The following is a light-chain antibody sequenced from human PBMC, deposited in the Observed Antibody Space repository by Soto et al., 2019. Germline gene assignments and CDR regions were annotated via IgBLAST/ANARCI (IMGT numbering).Light chain of an antibody. CDR1: QSVGSY. Sequence: EIVLTQSPATLSLYPGQRATLSCRASQSVGSYLAWYQQKPGQAPRLLIYDASNRATGIPARFSGSGSGTDFTLTISSLEHEDFAVYYCQQRANWPPYTFGQGTKLEI. CDR3: QQRANWPPYT. CDR2: DAS. J-gene: IGKJ2*01. V-gene: IGKV3-11*01.